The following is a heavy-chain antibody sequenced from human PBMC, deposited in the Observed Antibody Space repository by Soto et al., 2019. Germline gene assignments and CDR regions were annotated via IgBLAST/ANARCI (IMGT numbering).Heavy chain of an antibody. J-gene: IGHJ4*02. CDR3: ARRMDNSGYFFDF. Sequence: EVQLLESGGGLVQPWGSLRLSCTASGFIFSNYAMAWVRQAPGQGLEWVSALSPSGYDRYYTDSVKGRFVISRDNSKNTMYLEMNILRDADTAVYHCARRMDNSGYFFDFWGQGSLVTVSS. CDR2: LSPSGYDR. D-gene: IGHD3-10*01. CDR1: GFIFSNYA. V-gene: IGHV3-23*01.